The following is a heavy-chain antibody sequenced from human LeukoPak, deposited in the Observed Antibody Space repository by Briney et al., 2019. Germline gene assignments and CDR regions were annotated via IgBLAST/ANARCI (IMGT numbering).Heavy chain of an antibody. CDR1: GFTFSSYW. D-gene: IGHD3-22*01. CDR2: TDQVESEK. J-gene: IGHJ4*02. V-gene: IGHV3-7*01. CDR3: VRDGVRGSYDHTHFDY. Sequence: GGSLRLSCAASGFTFSSYWMSWVRQGPGKGLEWVANTDQVESEKYYVGSVKGRFAISRDNAKNSLYLQMNSLRVEDTAVYYCVRDGVRGSYDHTHFDYWGPGTVVTVSS.